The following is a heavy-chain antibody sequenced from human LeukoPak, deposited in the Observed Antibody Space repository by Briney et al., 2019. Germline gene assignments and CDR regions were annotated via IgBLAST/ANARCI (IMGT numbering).Heavy chain of an antibody. CDR2: IRSKANSYAT. J-gene: IGHJ3*01. Sequence: GGSLKLSCAASGFTFSASAMHWVRQASGKGLEWVGRIRSKANSYATAYAASVKGRFTISRDDSKNTAYLEMNSLKTEDTAVYYCTRGALDYRDAYDFWGRGTMVTVAS. D-gene: IGHD3/OR15-3a*01. V-gene: IGHV3-73*01. CDR1: GFTFSASA. CDR3: TRGALDYRDAYDF.